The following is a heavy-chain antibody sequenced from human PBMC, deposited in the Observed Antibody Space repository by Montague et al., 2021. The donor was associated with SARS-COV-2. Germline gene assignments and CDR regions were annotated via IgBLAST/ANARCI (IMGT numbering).Heavy chain of an antibody. V-gene: IGHV3-30-3*01. Sequence: SLRLSCAASGFTFSSYFMHWVRQAPGKGLEWVADISYDGSNKYYADSVKGRFTISRDNSKNTLYLQINSLRAEDTTVYYCASTYSVSYYCHFDYWGQGTLVTVSS. J-gene: IGHJ4*02. CDR3: ASTYSVSYYCHFDY. D-gene: IGHD1-26*01. CDR2: ISYDGSNK. CDR1: GFTFSSYF.